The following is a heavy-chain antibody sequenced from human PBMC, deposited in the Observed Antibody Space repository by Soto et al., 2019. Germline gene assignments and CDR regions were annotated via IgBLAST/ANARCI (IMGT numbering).Heavy chain of an antibody. D-gene: IGHD7-27*01. J-gene: IGHJ4*02. CDR3: AKGLLGIFDY. CDR2: ISSNSGAT. CDR1: GFAFSSFA. Sequence: GGSLRLSCAASGFAFSSFAMSWVRQAPGKGLEWVSGISSNSGATDYAGSVKGRFTISRDDSKNTLYLQMNSLRAEDTAIYYCAKGLLGIFDYWGQGTLVTVSS. V-gene: IGHV3-23*01.